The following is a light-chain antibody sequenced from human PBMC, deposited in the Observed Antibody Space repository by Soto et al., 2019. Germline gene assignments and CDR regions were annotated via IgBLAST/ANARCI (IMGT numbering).Light chain of an antibody. J-gene: IGKJ1*01. CDR1: QNIFSNY. CDR3: QQYGTSPST. CDR2: GAS. V-gene: IGKV3-20*01. Sequence: IVLTQSPGTLSLSPGERATLSWRASQNIFSNYLTWYQQKPGQAPRRLIFGASIRATGIPDRFSGSGSGTDFTLTISRLEPEDFAVYYCQQYGTSPSTFGQGTKVDIK.